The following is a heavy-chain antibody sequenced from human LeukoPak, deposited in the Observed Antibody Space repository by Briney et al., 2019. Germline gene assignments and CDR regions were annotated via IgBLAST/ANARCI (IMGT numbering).Heavy chain of an antibody. CDR2: MNPNSGNT. J-gene: IGHJ6*02. V-gene: IGHV1-8*01. CDR3: ARERGYPNDYYYYGMEV. Sequence: ASVKVSCKASGYTFTSYDINWVRQATGQGLEWMGWMNPNSGNTGYAQKFQGRVTMTRNTSISTAYMELSSLRSEDTAVYYCARERGYPNDYYYYGMEVWGQGTKVTV. CDR1: GYTFTSYD. D-gene: IGHD3-16*02.